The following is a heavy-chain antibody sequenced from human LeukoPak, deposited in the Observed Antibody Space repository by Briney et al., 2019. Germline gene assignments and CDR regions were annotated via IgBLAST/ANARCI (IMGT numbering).Heavy chain of an antibody. CDR3: AREVPSFDY. CDR1: GFTFSSYA. Sequence: PGGSLRLSCAASGFTFSSYAMSWVRQAPGKGLEWVSVISGSGGSIKCADSVKGRFTISRDNSKKTLQLQVNNLRAEDTALYYCAREVPSFDYWDQGTLVTVSS. V-gene: IGHV3-23*01. D-gene: IGHD1-26*01. CDR2: ISGSGGSI. J-gene: IGHJ4*02.